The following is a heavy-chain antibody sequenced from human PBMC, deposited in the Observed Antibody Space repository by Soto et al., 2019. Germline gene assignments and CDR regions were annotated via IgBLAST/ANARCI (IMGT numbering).Heavy chain of an antibody. Sequence: GESLRLSCTASGFTFSSYAMSWVRQAPGKGLEWIAAISGSGGSTYYADSVKGRFTISRDNSKNTLYLQMHSLRAEDTAVYYCAKSGYISSTDAFDIWGKGTMVTVSS. J-gene: IGHJ3*02. D-gene: IGHD6-13*01. CDR1: GFTFSSYA. CDR3: AKSGYISSTDAFDI. V-gene: IGHV3-23*01. CDR2: ISGSGGST.